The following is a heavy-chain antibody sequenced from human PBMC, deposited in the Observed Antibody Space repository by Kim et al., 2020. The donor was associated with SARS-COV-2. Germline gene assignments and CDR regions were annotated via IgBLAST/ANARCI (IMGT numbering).Heavy chain of an antibody. Sequence: RYYAGSVKGQFTNAGDNAKNSLYLQMSSLRAEDTAVYYCARDEYNYGYFDYWGQGTLVTVSS. J-gene: IGHJ4*02. CDR3: ARDEYNYGYFDY. D-gene: IGHD5-18*01. V-gene: IGHV3-48*03. CDR2: R.